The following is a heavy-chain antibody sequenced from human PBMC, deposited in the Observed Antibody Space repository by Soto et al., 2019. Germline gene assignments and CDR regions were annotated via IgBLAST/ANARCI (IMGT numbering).Heavy chain of an antibody. CDR1: GGTFSSYA. CDR2: IIPIFGTA. V-gene: IGHV1-69*13. Sequence: SVKVSCKASGGTFSSYAISWVRQAPGQGLEWMGGIIPIFGTANYAQKFQGRVTITADESTSTAYMELSSLRSEDTAVYYCAREEYYYGSGSFYRFDPWGQGPMITVSS. J-gene: IGHJ5*02. D-gene: IGHD3-10*01. CDR3: AREEYYYGSGSFYRFDP.